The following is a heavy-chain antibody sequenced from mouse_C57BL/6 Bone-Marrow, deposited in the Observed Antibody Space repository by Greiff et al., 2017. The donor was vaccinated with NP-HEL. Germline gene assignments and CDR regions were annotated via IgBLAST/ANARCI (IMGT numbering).Heavy chain of an antibody. J-gene: IGHJ1*03. V-gene: IGHV5-15*01. CDR3: ARQGYYDGHWYFDV. Sequence: EVKLMESGGGLVQPGGSLKLSCAASGFTFSDYGMAWVRQAPRKGPEWVAFISNLAYSIYYADTVTGRFTISRENAKNTLYLEMSSLRSEDTAMYYCARQGYYDGHWYFDVWGTGTTVTVSS. D-gene: IGHD1-1*01. CDR1: GFTFSDYG. CDR2: ISNLAYSI.